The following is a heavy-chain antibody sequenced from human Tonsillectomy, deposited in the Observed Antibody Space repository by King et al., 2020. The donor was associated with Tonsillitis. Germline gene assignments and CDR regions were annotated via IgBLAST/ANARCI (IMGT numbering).Heavy chain of an antibody. J-gene: IGHJ6*02. D-gene: IGHD6-13*01. CDR1: GFTFSNYG. V-gene: IGHV3-30*03. CDR3: ATDDLESSSWYAYYYYGMDV. CDR2: ISDDGSIK. Sequence: VQLVESGGGVVQPGRSLRLSCAASGFTFSNYGMYWVRQAPGKGLEWVALISDDGSIKYYADSVKGRFTISRDNSKNTLYLQMNSLRAEDTAVYYCATDDLESSSWYAYYYYGMDVWGHGTTVTVSS.